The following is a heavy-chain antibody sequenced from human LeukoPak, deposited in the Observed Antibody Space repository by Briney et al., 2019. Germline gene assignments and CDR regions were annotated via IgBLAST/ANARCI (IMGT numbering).Heavy chain of an antibody. CDR1: GFTFSGYA. Sequence: GGSLRLSCAASGFTFSGYAMHWVRQTPGKGLEWVAVIPYDGSNEFYADSVKGRFTISRDNSKNSLYLQMNSLRAEDTAVYYCARDPPQFYAFDIWGQGTMVTVSS. J-gene: IGHJ3*02. CDR2: IPYDGSNE. V-gene: IGHV3-30*03. CDR3: ARDPPQFYAFDI.